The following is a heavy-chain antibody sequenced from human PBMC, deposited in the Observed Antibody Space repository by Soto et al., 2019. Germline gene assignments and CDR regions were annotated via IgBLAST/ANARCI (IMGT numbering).Heavy chain of an antibody. V-gene: IGHV1-3*01. CDR3: VRVTYYYDTSGYYYWYYFDN. Sequence: ASVNVSCKTSEHTFTSYAIHWVRQAPGQRLEWMGWINAGNGDTKYSQKFQGRVTITRDTSASTAYMELSSLRSEDTAVYYCVRVTYYYDTSGYYYWYYFDNWGQGTLVTVSS. CDR1: EHTFTSYA. J-gene: IGHJ4*02. CDR2: INAGNGDT. D-gene: IGHD3-22*01.